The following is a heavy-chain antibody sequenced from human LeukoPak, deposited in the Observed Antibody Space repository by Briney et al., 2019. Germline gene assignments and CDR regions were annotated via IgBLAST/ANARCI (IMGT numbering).Heavy chain of an antibody. D-gene: IGHD2-2*01. CDR2: INTNTGNP. Sequence: GASVKVSCKASGYTFTSYYMHWVRQAPGQGLEWMGWINTNTGNPTYAQGFTGRFVFSLDTSVSTAYLQISSLKAEDTAVYYCARQGPGYCGSTSCYGVDYWGQGTLVTVSS. V-gene: IGHV7-4-1*02. CDR1: GYTFTSYY. CDR3: ARQGPGYCGSTSCYGVDY. J-gene: IGHJ4*02.